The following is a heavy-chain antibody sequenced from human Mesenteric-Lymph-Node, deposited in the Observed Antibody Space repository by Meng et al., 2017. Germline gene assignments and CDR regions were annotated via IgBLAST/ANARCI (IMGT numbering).Heavy chain of an antibody. CDR1: GFSFSDYY. CDR3: ARIRIEMATGSAFDI. CDR2: ISSNSTI. Sequence: GESLKISCAASGFSFSDYYMNWVRQAPGKGLEWVSSISSNSTIYFADSVKGRFTISRDNAKNSLYLEMNSLRVEDTAIYYCARIRIEMATGSAFDIWGQGTLVTVSS. J-gene: IGHJ3*02. V-gene: IGHV3-69-1*01. D-gene: IGHD5-24*01.